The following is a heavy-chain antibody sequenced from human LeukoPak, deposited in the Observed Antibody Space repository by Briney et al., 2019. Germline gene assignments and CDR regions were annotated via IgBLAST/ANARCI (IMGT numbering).Heavy chain of an antibody. V-gene: IGHV3-53*01. CDR1: GFTVSTNY. Sequence: GGSLRLSCAASGFTVSTNYMSWVRQTPGKGLEWVSIIYAGGTTYYADSVKGRFTISRDNSKNTLYLQMNSLRADDTAVYYCAGRAEYFQHWGQGTLVTVSS. CDR2: IYAGGTT. CDR3: AGRAEYFQH. J-gene: IGHJ1*01.